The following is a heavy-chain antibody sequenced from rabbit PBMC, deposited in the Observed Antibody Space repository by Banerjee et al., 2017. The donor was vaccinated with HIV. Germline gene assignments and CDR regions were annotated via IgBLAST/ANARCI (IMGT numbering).Heavy chain of an antibody. CDR2: MDVGSSGST. CDR1: GFSFSNRYV. CDR3: AKWGSGWEFGL. J-gene: IGHJ4*01. V-gene: IGHV1S45*01. Sequence: QEQLEESGGDLVKPGASLTLTCTASGFSFSNRYVMCWVRQAPGKGLEWIACMDVGSSGSTNYASWAKGRFTISKTSSTTVTLQMTSLTAADTATYFCAKWGSGWEFGLWGQGTLVTVS. D-gene: IGHD4-1*01.